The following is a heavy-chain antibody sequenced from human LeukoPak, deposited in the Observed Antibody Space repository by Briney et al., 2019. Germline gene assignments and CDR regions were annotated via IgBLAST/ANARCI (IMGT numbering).Heavy chain of an antibody. J-gene: IGHJ4*02. D-gene: IGHD3-22*01. CDR3: ARDLKSPRRLSYYASSGFDY. V-gene: IGHV3-30*04. Sequence: GGSLRLSCAASGFTFCSYAMHWVREGPGEGLEWVAVISYDGSNKYYADSVKGRFTISRDNSKTTLYLQLHSLRPEDTAVYYCARDLKSPRRLSYYASSGFDYWGQGTLVTVSS. CDR2: ISYDGSNK. CDR1: GFTFCSYA.